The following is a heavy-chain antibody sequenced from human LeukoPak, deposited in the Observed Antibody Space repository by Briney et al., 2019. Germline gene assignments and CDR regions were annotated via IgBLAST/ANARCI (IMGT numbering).Heavy chain of an antibody. CDR3: ARDGVGGMGATYYYYYGMDV. CDR1: GFTFTSYA. D-gene: IGHD1-26*01. J-gene: IGHJ6*02. CDR2: ISFDGSNQ. V-gene: IGHV3-30-3*01. Sequence: GRSLRLSCAASGFTFTSYAIHWVRQAPGRGLEWVAVISFDGSNQYYADSVKGRFTLSRDNSKNTVYLQMNSLRAEDTATYYCARDGVGGMGATYYYYYGMDVWGQGTTVTVSS.